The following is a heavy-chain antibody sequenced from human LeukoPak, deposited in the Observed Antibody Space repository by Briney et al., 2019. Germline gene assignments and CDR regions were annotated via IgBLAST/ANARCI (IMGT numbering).Heavy chain of an antibody. J-gene: IGHJ4*02. CDR1: GFTFSKYG. Sequence: GGSLRLSCTASGFTFSKYGMHWVRQAPGKGLEWLAFVSYDGKINSHADFVKGRFIISRDNSKNTLYLQMNSLRAEDTAVYFCARDLSRTYTVDYWGQGTLVTVSS. D-gene: IGHD2-2*02. V-gene: IGHV3-30*06. CDR3: ARDLSRTYTVDY. CDR2: VSYDGKIN.